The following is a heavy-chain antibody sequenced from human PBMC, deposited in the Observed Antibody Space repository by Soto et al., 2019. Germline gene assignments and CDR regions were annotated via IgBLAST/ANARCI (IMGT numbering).Heavy chain of an antibody. D-gene: IGHD6-13*01. CDR2: ISAYNGNT. J-gene: IGHJ5*02. CDR3: ERDRVQQLDARWFDP. CDR1: GYTFTSYG. Sequence: ASVKVSCKASGYTFTSYGISWVRQAPGQGLEWMGWISAYNGNTNYAQKLQGRVTMTTDTSTSTAYMELRSLRSDDTAVYYCERDRVQQLDARWFDPWGQGTLVTVSS. V-gene: IGHV1-18*01.